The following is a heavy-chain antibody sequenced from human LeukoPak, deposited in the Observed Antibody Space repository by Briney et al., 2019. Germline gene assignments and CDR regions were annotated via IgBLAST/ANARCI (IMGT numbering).Heavy chain of an antibody. CDR3: ARDRYCSNGVCSGEFDY. Sequence: ASVKVSCKASGYTFTSYYMHWVRQAPGQGLEWMGIINPSGGSTSYAQKFQGRVTITRDTSASTAYMELSSLRSEDMAVYYCARDRYCSNGVCSGEFDYWGQGTLVTVSS. CDR2: INPSGGST. V-gene: IGHV1-46*01. J-gene: IGHJ4*02. CDR1: GYTFTSYY. D-gene: IGHD2-8*01.